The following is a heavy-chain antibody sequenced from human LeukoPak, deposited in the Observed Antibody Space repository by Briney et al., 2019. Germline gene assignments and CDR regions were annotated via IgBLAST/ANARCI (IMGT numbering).Heavy chain of an antibody. V-gene: IGHV3-7*01. CDR1: GFTFSSYW. CDR2: IKQDGSEK. J-gene: IGHJ6*02. D-gene: IGHD3-3*01. Sequence: GGSLRLSCAASGFTFSSYWMSWVRQVPGKGLEWVANIKQDGSEKYYVDSVKGRFTISRDNAKNSLYLQMNSLRAEDTAVYYCARWAIFGGDGAYYYYGMDVWGQGTTVTVSS. CDR3: ARWAIFGGDGAYYYYGMDV.